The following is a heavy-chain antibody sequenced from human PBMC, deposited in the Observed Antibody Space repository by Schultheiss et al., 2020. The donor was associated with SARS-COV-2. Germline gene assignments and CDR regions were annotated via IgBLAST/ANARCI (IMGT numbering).Heavy chain of an antibody. CDR2: IYSGGST. D-gene: IGHD3-3*01. Sequence: GGSLRLSCAASGFTVSSNYMSWVRQAPGKGLEWVSVIYSGGSTYYADSVKGRFTISRDNAKNSLYLQMNSLRAEDTAVYYCARDLDFWPGYGMDVWGQGTTVTVSS. J-gene: IGHJ6*02. V-gene: IGHV3-53*01. CDR1: GFTVSSNY. CDR3: ARDLDFWPGYGMDV.